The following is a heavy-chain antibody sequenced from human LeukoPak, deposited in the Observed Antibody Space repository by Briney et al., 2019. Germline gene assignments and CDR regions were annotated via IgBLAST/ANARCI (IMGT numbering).Heavy chain of an antibody. CDR2: MNPNSGNT. CDR3: AVLRYFDWLSGWFDP. CDR1: GYTFTSYD. D-gene: IGHD3-9*01. V-gene: IGHV1-8*01. J-gene: IGHJ5*02. Sequence: ASVKVSCKASGYTFTSYDINWVRQATGQGLEWMGWMNPNSGNTGYAQKFQGRVTMTRNTSISTAYMELSSLRSEDAAVYYCAVLRYFDWLSGWFDPWGQGTLVTVSS.